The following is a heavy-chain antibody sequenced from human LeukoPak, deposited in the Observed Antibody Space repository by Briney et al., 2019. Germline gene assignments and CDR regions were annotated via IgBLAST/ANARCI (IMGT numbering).Heavy chain of an antibody. D-gene: IGHD3-9*01. CDR1: GYTFTTYY. V-gene: IGHV1-46*01. CDR3: AREHFDWLSVSKINCFDP. Sequence: ASVKVSCKASGYTFTTYYIHWVRQAPGQGLEWMGIINPSDGSTSYAQKFQDRVTMTRDTSTNTVYMELSSLRSEDTAVYYCAREHFDWLSVSKINCFDPWGQGTLVTVSS. J-gene: IGHJ5*02. CDR2: INPSDGST.